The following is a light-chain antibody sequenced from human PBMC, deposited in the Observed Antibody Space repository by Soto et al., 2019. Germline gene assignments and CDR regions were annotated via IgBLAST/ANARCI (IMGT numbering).Light chain of an antibody. CDR3: QQHTDWPMT. Sequence: EIVLTQSPATLSLSPGERATLSCRASQSVSSYLAWYHQRPGQAPRLLIYGASNRATGIPARFSGSGSGTDFTLTISSLEAEDFAVYYCQQHTDWPMTFGQGTRLEIK. J-gene: IGKJ5*01. V-gene: IGKV3-11*01. CDR2: GAS. CDR1: QSVSSY.